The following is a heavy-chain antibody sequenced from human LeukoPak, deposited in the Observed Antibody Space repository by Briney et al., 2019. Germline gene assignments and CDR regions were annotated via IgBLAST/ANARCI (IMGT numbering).Heavy chain of an antibody. CDR1: GGSISSSSYY. CDR3: ARRGIAAAGNYY. V-gene: IGHV4-39*01. CDR2: IYYSGST. D-gene: IGHD6-13*01. J-gene: IGHJ4*02. Sequence: KPSETLFLTCTVSGGSISSSSYYWGWIRQPPGKGLEWIGSIYYSGSTYYNPSLKSRVTISVDTSKNQFSLKLSSVTAADTAVYYCARRGIAAAGNYYWGQGTLVTVSS.